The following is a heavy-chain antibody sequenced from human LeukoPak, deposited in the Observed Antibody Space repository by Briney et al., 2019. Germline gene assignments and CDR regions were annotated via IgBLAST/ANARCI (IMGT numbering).Heavy chain of an antibody. CDR1: GYTFTSYA. D-gene: IGHD6-19*01. CDR3: ARASQWLVQNWFDP. V-gene: IGHV7-4-1*02. Sequence: RASVKVSCKASGYTFTSYAMNWVRQAPGQGLEWMRWINTNTGNPTYAQGFTGRFVFSLDTSVSTAYLQISSLKAEDTAVYYCARASQWLVQNWFDPWGQGTLVTVSS. CDR2: INTNTGNP. J-gene: IGHJ5*02.